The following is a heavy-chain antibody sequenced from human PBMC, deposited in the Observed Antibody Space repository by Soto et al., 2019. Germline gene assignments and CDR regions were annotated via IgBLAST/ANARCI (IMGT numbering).Heavy chain of an antibody. CDR3: ASKSDFWSGYWYFDL. CDR1: GYTFTSYG. Sequence: ASVKVSCKASGYTFTSYGISWVRQAPGQGLEWMGWISAYNGNTNYAQKLQGRVTMTTDTSTSTAYMELRSLRSDDTAVYYCASKSDFWSGYWYFDLWGRGTLVTVSS. D-gene: IGHD3-3*01. J-gene: IGHJ2*01. CDR2: ISAYNGNT. V-gene: IGHV1-18*01.